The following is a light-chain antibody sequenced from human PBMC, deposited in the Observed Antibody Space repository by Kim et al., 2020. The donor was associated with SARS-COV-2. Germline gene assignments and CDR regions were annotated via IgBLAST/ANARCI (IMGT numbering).Light chain of an antibody. CDR1: QTINNY. J-gene: IGKJ1*01. V-gene: IGKV1-39*01. Sequence: SASVGDRVTITCRTSQTINNYLNWYQQKPGRAPKLLIFAASTLHSGVPSRFSGSGSGTQFILTITNLRPEDFADYYCQQSHNTPWRFGQGTKVDI. CDR3: QQSHNTPWR. CDR2: AAS.